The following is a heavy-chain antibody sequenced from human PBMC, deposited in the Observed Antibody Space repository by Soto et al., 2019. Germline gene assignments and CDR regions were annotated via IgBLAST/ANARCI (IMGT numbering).Heavy chain of an antibody. Sequence: QVQLQDSGPGLVKPSEALSLTCTVSGGSITSSNYHWGWSRQPPGKGLEWIGTIYYSGNTYYNPSLKSRVTMSMDAPKNQFSLTLSSVAVADTAVYYCSRLTNARPGDDWGQGTLVTVYS. CDR2: IYYSGNT. J-gene: IGHJ4*02. CDR3: SRLTNARPGDD. CDR1: GGSITSSNYH. V-gene: IGHV4-39*01. D-gene: IGHD2-2*01.